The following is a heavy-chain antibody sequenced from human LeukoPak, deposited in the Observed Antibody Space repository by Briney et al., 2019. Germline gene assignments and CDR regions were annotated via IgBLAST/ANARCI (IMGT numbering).Heavy chain of an antibody. CDR1: GRSISSSSYY. J-gene: IGHJ3*02. CDR2: IYYSGST. CDR3: ARAPRVTTAGHDAFDI. Sequence: SETLSLTCTVSGRSISSSSYYWRWIRQPPGKGLEWIGSIYYSGSTYYNPSLKSRVTISVDTSKNQFSLKLSSVTAADTAVYYCARAPRVTTAGHDAFDIWGQGTMVTVSS. V-gene: IGHV4-39*07. D-gene: IGHD4-17*01.